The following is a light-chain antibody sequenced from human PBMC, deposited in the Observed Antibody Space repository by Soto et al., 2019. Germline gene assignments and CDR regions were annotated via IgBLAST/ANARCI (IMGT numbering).Light chain of an antibody. V-gene: IGKV3-20*01. Sequence: EIVRTPAPATLSVSQGERAPLSCRASQSVNSKLAWYQQKPGKPPRLLIYGASDRAAGIPDRFSGSGSGTDFTRTISRLEPADFAVYYCQQYDTSLWAYTFGQGTRVEIK. CDR3: QQYDTSLWAYT. J-gene: IGKJ5*01. CDR1: QSVNSK. CDR2: GAS.